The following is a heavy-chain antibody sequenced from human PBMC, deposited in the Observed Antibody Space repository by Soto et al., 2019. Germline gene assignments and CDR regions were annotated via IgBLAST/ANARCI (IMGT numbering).Heavy chain of an antibody. CDR2: ISSSGSTI. V-gene: IGHV3-11*01. J-gene: IGHJ4*02. Sequence: GGSLRLSCAASGFTFSDYYMSWIRQAPGKGLEWVSYISSSGSTIYYADSVKGRFTISRDNAKNSLYLQMNSLRAEDTAVYYCARALGYCSSTSCYLRDFDYWGQGTLVTVSS. CDR1: GFTFSDYY. CDR3: ARALGYCSSTSCYLRDFDY. D-gene: IGHD2-2*01.